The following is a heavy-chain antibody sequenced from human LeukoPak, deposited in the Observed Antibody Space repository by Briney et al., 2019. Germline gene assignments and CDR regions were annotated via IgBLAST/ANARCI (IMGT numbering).Heavy chain of an antibody. V-gene: IGHV3-21*01. CDR3: ARDGYCSSTSCYPGAAS. J-gene: IGHJ5*02. Sequence: PGGSLRLSCAASGFTISSYSMNWVRQAPGKGLEWVSSISSSSSYIYYADSVKGRFTISRDNAKNSLYLQMNSLRAEDTAVYYCARDGYCSSTSCYPGAASWGQGTLVTVSS. CDR1: GFTISSYS. CDR2: ISSSSSYI. D-gene: IGHD2-2*03.